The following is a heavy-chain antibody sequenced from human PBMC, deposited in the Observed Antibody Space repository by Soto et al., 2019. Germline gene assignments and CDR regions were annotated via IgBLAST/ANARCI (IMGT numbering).Heavy chain of an antibody. D-gene: IGHD3-9*01. CDR1: GYTLTGCS. Sequence: GASVQVSWKASGYTLTGCSMYWERQAPGQGHDWMGAISPHNFNTNYAQKFRGRVTLTTEKSTNTAYMDLRSLTSDDTAVYYCARDEGGYDILTGYYKAHHFDYWGQGVPVTVAS. J-gene: IGHJ4*02. CDR3: ARDEGGYDILTGYYKAHHFDY. V-gene: IGHV1-18*04. CDR2: ISPHNFNT.